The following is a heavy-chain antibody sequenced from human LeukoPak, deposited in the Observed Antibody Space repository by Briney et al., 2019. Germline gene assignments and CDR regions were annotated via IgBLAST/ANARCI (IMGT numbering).Heavy chain of an antibody. CDR3: ARVSAAVTGVFDY. Sequence: GGSLRLSCAASGFTFRTYAMHWVRQAPGKGLEWVAVISYDGSDKYYADSVKGRFTISRDNSENSLYLQMNSLRAEDTAVYYCARVSAAVTGVFDYWGRGTLVTVSS. V-gene: IGHV3-30-3*01. CDR1: GFTFRTYA. J-gene: IGHJ4*02. D-gene: IGHD6-19*01. CDR2: ISYDGSDK.